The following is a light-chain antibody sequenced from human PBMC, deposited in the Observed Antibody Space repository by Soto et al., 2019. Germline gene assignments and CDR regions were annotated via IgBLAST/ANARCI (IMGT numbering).Light chain of an antibody. CDR3: SSFTTSSSYV. Sequence: QSALTQPASVSGSPGQSIAISCTGTSSDVGGYKYVSWYQQHPGKAPKLLIYDVTNRPSGVSDRFSGSKSGNTASLTISGLQSEDEADYYCSSFTTSSSYVFATGTKLTVL. CDR2: DVT. J-gene: IGLJ1*01. CDR1: SSDVGGYKY. V-gene: IGLV2-14*01.